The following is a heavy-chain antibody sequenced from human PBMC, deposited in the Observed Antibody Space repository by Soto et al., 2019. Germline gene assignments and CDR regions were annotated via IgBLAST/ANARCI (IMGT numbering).Heavy chain of an antibody. CDR3: AKDLQSFCDYDYYCYGMDV. CDR1: GFTFSTYG. CDR2: ISYDGTNK. Sequence: QVQLVESGGREVQPGRSLTISCAASGFTFSTYGMHWVRQTPGKRLEWVAVISYDGTNKFYSDSVKGRFTISRDNFKNTLTLQMNRLRADDTAVYFCAKDLQSFCDYDYYCYGMDVWGLGPRVTVSS. V-gene: IGHV3-30*18. J-gene: IGHJ6*02. D-gene: IGHD4-17*01.